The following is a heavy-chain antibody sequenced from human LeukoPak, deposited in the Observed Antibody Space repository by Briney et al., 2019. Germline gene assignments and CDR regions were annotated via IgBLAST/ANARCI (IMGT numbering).Heavy chain of an antibody. D-gene: IGHD3-10*01. CDR2: IVVGSGNT. Sequence: ASVKVSCKTSGFTLSSSAVQWVRQARGQRLEWIGWIVVGSGNTNYAQTFQERITITRDMSTSTAYMELSSLRSEDTAVYYCAAALRGRLYYLDVWGKGTKVTVSS. V-gene: IGHV1-58*01. CDR3: AAALRGRLYYLDV. J-gene: IGHJ6*03. CDR1: GFTLSSSA.